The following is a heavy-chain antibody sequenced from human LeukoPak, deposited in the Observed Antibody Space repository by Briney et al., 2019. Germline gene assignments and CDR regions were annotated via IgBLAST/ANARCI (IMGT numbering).Heavy chain of an antibody. V-gene: IGHV3-74*03. D-gene: IGHD3-3*01. CDR2: INSDGSGT. CDR3: ARDRAAFGVVQVAY. J-gene: IGHJ4*02. CDR1: GFTFSSYW. Sequence: GGSLRLSCEASGFTFSSYWMHWARQTPGKGLVWVSRINSDGSGTKYADSVKGRFTISRDNTKNTLKLQMNSLRVEDTGVYYCARDRAAFGVVQVAYWGQGILVTVSS.